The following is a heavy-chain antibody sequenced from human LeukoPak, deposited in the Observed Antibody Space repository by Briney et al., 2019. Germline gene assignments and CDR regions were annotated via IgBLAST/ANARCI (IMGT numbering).Heavy chain of an antibody. CDR2: IIPIFGTA. D-gene: IGHD3-22*01. V-gene: IGHV1-69*01. J-gene: IGHJ4*02. CDR3: ARASRTRGSGYYPFDY. Sequence: SVKVSCKASGGTFSSYAISWVRQAPGQGLEWMGGIIPIFGTANYAQKFQGRVTITADESTSTAYMELSGLRSEDTAVYYCARASRTRGSGYYPFDYWGQGTLVTVSS. CDR1: GGTFSSYA.